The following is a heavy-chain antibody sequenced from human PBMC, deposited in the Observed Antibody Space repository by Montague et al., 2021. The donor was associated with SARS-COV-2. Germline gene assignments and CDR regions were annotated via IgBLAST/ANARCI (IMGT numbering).Heavy chain of an antibody. CDR1: GFTFSSYG. D-gene: IGHD3-3*01. CDR3: AGSLLEYYGMDV. CDR2: ISYDGSNK. V-gene: IGHV3-30*03. Sequence: SLRLSCAASGFTFSSYGMHWVRQAPGKGLEWVAVISYDGSNKYYADSVKGRFTISRDNSKNTQYLQMNSLRAEDTAVYYCAGSLLEYYGMDVWGQGTTVTVSS. J-gene: IGHJ6*02.